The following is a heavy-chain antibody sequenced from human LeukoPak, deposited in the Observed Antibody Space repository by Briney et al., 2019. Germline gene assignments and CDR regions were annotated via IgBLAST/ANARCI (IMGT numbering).Heavy chain of an antibody. D-gene: IGHD3-16*02. CDR2: INPSGGST. V-gene: IGHV1-46*01. CDR1: GYTFTSYY. Sequence: ASVKVSCKASGYTFTSYYMHWVRQAPGQGLEWMGIINPSGGSTSYAQKFQGRVTMTRDTSTSTVYMELSSLRSEDTAVYYCARGYYDYVWGSYRYTSYLDYWGQGTLVTVSS. J-gene: IGHJ4*02. CDR3: ARGYYDYVWGSYRYTSYLDY.